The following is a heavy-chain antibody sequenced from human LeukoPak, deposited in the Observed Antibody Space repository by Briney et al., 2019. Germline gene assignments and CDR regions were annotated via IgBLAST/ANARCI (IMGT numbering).Heavy chain of an antibody. CDR3: ARRAHLLQLGVDWFDP. Sequence: GESLKISCRVSGDGFDNYWIGWVRHMSGEGLQWVAIIHPSSSATHYSPSFQGRVSISADKAITTAYLQWNSLRTSDTAIYFCARRAHLLQLGVDWFDPWGQGTIVTVSA. D-gene: IGHD5-24*01. V-gene: IGHV5-51*01. CDR1: GDGFDNYW. J-gene: IGHJ5*02. CDR2: IHPSSSAT.